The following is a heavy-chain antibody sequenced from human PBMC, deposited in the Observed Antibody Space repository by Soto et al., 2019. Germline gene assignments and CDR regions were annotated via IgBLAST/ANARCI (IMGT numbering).Heavy chain of an antibody. V-gene: IGHV3-9*01. CDR3: AKALGFYDILTGVKRGHYYYYMDV. Sequence: GGSLRLSCAASGFTFDDYAMHWVRQAPGKGLEWVSGISWNSGSIGYADSVKGRFTISRDNAKNSLYLQMNSLRAEDTALYYCAKALGFYDILTGVKRGHYYYYMDVWGKGTTVTVSS. D-gene: IGHD3-9*01. J-gene: IGHJ6*03. CDR2: ISWNSGSI. CDR1: GFTFDDYA.